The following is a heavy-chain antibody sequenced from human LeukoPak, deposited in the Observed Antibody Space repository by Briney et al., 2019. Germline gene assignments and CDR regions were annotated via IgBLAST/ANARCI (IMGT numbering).Heavy chain of an antibody. CDR1: GGSISGGSYY. J-gene: IGHJ4*02. CDR2: VYYSGRT. D-gene: IGHD3-10*01. Sequence: SETLSLTCTVSGGSISGGSYYWGWIRQPPGKGLEWIGSVYYSGRTYYNPSLKSRVTISVETSKNQFSLRLSSVTAADTAVQFCDRHKTGWGSYYPYYFDYWGQGTLVPVSS. V-gene: IGHV4-39*07. CDR3: DRHKTGWGSYYPYYFDY.